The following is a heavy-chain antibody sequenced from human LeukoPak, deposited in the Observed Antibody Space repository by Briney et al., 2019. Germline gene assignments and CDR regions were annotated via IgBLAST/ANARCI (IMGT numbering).Heavy chain of an antibody. V-gene: IGHV4-59*01. J-gene: IGHJ4*02. Sequence: PSETLSLTCTVSGGSISSYYWSWIRQPPGKELEWIGYIYYSGSTNYNPSLKSRVTISVDTSKNQFSPKLSSVTAADTAVYYCARGSMADIVGATTVDYWGQGTLVTVSS. CDR2: IYYSGST. D-gene: IGHD1-26*01. CDR3: ARGSMADIVGATTVDY. CDR1: GGSISSYY.